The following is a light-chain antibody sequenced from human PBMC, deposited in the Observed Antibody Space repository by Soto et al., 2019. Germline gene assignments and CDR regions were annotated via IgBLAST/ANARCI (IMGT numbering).Light chain of an antibody. CDR1: QSVAAY. Sequence: EIVLTQSPATLSLSPGERATLSCRASQSVAAYLAWYQKKPGQAPILLFCDGSRGAAGTACWSGGGCGGTDSPTIIRVEEDEFVAVYCWQQRSNWLISFGPGTKVDIK. J-gene: IGKJ3*01. CDR2: DGS. CDR3: QQRSNWLIS. V-gene: IGKV3-11*02.